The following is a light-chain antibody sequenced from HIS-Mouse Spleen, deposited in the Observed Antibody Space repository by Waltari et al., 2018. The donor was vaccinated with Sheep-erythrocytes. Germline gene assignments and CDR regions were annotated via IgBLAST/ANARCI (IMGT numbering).Light chain of an antibody. Sequence: QSALTQPASVSGSPGQSLTLSCTGTSIDVGSYNLVPWYQQHPGKAPKLMIYEGSKRPSGVSNRFSGSKSGNTASLTISGLQAEDEADYYCCSYAGSSTPWVFGGGTKLTVL. V-gene: IGLV2-23*01. CDR2: EGS. CDR3: CSYAGSSTPWV. J-gene: IGLJ3*02. CDR1: SIDVGSYNL.